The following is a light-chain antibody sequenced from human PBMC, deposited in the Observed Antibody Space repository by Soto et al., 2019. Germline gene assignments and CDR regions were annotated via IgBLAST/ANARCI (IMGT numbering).Light chain of an antibody. V-gene: IGKV1-39*01. Sequence: DIQMTQSPSSLSASLGDRVTITCRASQGINSYLNWYQQEEGKAPKLLIYAATSLQGGVPSRFSGSGSGTEFTLTISSLQPGDFATYYCQQSYNSPYTFGLGTKVDI. CDR2: AAT. CDR3: QQSYNSPYT. J-gene: IGKJ2*01. CDR1: QGINSY.